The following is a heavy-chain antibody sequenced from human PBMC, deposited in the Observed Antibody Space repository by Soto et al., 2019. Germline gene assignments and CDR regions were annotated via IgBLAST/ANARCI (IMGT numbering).Heavy chain of an antibody. D-gene: IGHD4-17*01. V-gene: IGHV4-59*08. CDR3: ARTYGDYELDWFDP. CDR2: IYYSGST. CDR1: GGSISSYY. J-gene: IGHJ5*02. Sequence: SETLSLTCTVSGGSISSYYWSWIRQPPGKGLEWIGYIYYSGSTNYNPSLKSRVTISVDTSKNQFSLKLSSVTAADTAVYYCARTYGDYELDWFDPWGQGTLVTVSS.